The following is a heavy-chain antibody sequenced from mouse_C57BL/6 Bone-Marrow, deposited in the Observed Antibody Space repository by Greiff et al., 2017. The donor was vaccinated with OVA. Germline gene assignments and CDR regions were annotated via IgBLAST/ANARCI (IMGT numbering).Heavy chain of an antibody. J-gene: IGHJ2*01. CDR3: ARSSAKYDY. D-gene: IGHD3-3*01. Sequence: QVQLQQSGPELVKPGASVKISCKASGYDFSSSWMNWVKQRPGKGLEWIGRIYPGDGDTNYNGKFKGKATLTADKSSSTAYMQLSSLTSEDAAVYFCARSSAKYDYWGQGTTLTVSS. CDR1: GYDFSSSW. CDR2: IYPGDGDT. V-gene: IGHV1-82*01.